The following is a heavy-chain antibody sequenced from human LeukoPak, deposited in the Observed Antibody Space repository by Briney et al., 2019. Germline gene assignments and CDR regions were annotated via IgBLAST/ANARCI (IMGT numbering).Heavy chain of an antibody. CDR3: ARDSEQQPADYYYYYMDV. V-gene: IGHV4-4*07. CDR2: IYTSGST. D-gene: IGHD6-13*01. J-gene: IGHJ6*03. CDR1: GGSISSYY. Sequence: PSETLSLTCTVSGGSISSYYWSWIRQPAGKGLEWIGRIYTSGSTNYNPSLKSRVTMSVDTSKNQFSLKLSSVTAADTAVYYCARDSEQQPADYYYYYMDVWGKGTTVTVSS.